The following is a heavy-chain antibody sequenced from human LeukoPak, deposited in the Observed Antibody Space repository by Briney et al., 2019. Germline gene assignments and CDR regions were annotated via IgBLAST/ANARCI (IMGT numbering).Heavy chain of an antibody. CDR1: GFTFSNYA. Sequence: GGSLRLSCAASGFTFSNYAMSWVRQAPGEGLEWVSGIIGGGTNTHYADSVKGRFTISRDNSKNTLHLQMNSLGGEDTGVYHCARHSSGNLQPFDSWGQGTLVSVSS. J-gene: IGHJ4*02. CDR3: ARHSSGNLQPFDS. D-gene: IGHD3-22*01. CDR2: IIGGGTNT. V-gene: IGHV3-23*01.